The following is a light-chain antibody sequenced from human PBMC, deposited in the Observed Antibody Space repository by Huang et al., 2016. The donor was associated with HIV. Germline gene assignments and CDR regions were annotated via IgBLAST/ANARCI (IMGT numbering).Light chain of an antibody. CDR1: QTISPY. CDR3: EQSFSTPLIT. V-gene: IGKV1-39*01. CDR2: AAS. Sequence: DIQMTQSPSSLSASVGDRVTITCRASQTISPYLNWYQQKPGTAPKLLIYAASSLQSGVPSRFSGSGYGTDFTLSISSVQPEDFATYYCEQSFSTPLITFGQGTRLEIK. J-gene: IGKJ5*01.